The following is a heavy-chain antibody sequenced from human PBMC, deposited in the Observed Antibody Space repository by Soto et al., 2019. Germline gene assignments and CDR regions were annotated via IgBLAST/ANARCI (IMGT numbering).Heavy chain of an antibody. J-gene: IGHJ3*02. CDR3: ARDRYPNYPPDAFDI. V-gene: IGHV3-33*01. D-gene: IGHD4-4*01. CDR1: GFTLSSNG. CDR2: IWYDGSDK. Sequence: GGSLRLSCAASGFTLSSNGMHWVRQAPGKGLEWEAFIWYDGSDKYYADSVKGRFTISRDNSKNTLYLQMNSLRAEDTAVYYCARDRYPNYPPDAFDIWGQGTLVT.